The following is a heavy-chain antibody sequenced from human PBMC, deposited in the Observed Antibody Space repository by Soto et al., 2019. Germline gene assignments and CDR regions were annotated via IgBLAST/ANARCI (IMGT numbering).Heavy chain of an antibody. CDR1: GGSLSGYY. Sequence: PSETLSLTCAVYGGSLSGYYWSWIRQPPGKGLEWIGEINHSGSTNYNPSLKSRVTISVDTSKNQFSLKLSSVTAADTAVYYCARGLNWFDPWGQGTLVTVSS. V-gene: IGHV4-34*01. J-gene: IGHJ5*02. CDR2: INHSGST. CDR3: ARGLNWFDP.